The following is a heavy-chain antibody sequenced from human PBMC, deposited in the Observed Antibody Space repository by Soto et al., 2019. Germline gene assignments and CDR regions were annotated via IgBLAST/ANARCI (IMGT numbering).Heavy chain of an antibody. J-gene: IGHJ6*04. D-gene: IGHD5-12*01. V-gene: IGHV3-30-3*01. CDR1: GFTFSSYA. CDR3: ARDFREGYPYYDYGMEG. Sequence: GGSLRLSCAASGFTFSSYAMHWVRQAPGKGLEWVAVLSYDGSNKYSADSVKGRFTISRDNCKNTLYLQMNGRRAEDTAVYYCARDFREGYPYYDYGMEGGVKGTTVTGAS. CDR2: LSYDGSNK.